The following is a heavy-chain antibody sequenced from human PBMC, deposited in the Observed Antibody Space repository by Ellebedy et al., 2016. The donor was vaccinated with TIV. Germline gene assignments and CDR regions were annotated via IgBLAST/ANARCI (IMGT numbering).Heavy chain of an antibody. CDR3: ARGIAMRVHDCWFDS. CDR1: GFTVNSYF. D-gene: IGHD3-3*01. CDR2: TYSGGST. V-gene: IGHV3-53*01. Sequence: GESLKISXAASGFTVNSYFMAWVRQAPGKGLEWVSITYSGGSTYYADSVRGRFTVSRDTSKNTVFLQMNRLRGEDTALYYCARGIAMRVHDCWFDSWGQGTLVTVSS. J-gene: IGHJ5*01.